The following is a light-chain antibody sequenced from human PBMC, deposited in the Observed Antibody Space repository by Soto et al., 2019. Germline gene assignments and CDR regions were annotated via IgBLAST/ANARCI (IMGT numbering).Light chain of an antibody. V-gene: IGLV2-14*03. CDR1: SSDIGSFTF. CDR3: SSYTSSITHV. CDR2: DVN. J-gene: IGLJ1*01. Sequence: QSALTQPASVSGSPGQSITISCTGTSSDIGSFTFVSWYQQHPGKVPKLMIFDVNRRPSGVSDRFSGSKSGNTASLTISGLQAEDEGDYYCSSYTSSITHVFGSGTKVTVL.